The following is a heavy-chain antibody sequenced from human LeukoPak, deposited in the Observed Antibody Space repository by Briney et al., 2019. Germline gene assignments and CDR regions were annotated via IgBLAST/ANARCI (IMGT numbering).Heavy chain of an antibody. CDR2: IYYSGST. CDR1: GGSISSYY. D-gene: IGHD1-26*01. V-gene: IGHV4-59*01. J-gene: IGHJ3*02. Sequence: PSETLSLTCTVSGGSISSYYWSWIRQPPRKGLEWIGYIYYSGSTNYNPSLKSRVTISVDTSKNHFSLKLSSVTAADTAVYYCARDGWELLLGSFDIWGQGTMVTVSS. CDR3: ARDGWELLLGSFDI.